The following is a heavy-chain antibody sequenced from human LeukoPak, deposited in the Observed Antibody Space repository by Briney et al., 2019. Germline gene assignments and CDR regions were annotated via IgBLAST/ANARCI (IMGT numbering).Heavy chain of an antibody. CDR2: ISGSGGST. D-gene: IGHD1-26*01. CDR1: GFTFSDYY. V-gene: IGHV3-23*01. CDR3: AKGNIEYSGSSAFDY. Sequence: GGSLRLSCAASGFTFSDYYMNWIRQAPGKGLEWVSAISGSGGSTYYADSVKGRFTISRDNSKNTLYLQMNSLRAEDTAVYYCAKGNIEYSGSSAFDYWGQGTLVTVSS. J-gene: IGHJ4*02.